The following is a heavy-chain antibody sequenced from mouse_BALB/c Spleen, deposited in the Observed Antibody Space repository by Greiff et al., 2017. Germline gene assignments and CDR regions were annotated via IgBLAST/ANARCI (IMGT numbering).Heavy chain of an antibody. J-gene: IGHJ3*01. Sequence: EVQLQQSGPGLAKPSQSLSLTCSVTGYSITSGYYWYWIRQFPGNKLEWMGYIRYDGSNNYNPSFKNRTSITGDTSKNQFFLKLNSVTTEDTATYDGAGDLGGYASWFAYWGQGTLVTVSA. CDR1: GYSITSGYY. D-gene: IGHD2-2*01. CDR2: IRYDGSN. CDR3: AGDLGGYASWFAY. V-gene: IGHV3-6*02.